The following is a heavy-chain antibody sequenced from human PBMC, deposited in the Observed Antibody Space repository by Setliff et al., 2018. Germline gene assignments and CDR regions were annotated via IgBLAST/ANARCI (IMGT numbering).Heavy chain of an antibody. CDR3: AKEPAVSLTEAVRRTYYDYAMDA. Sequence: ASVKVSCKASGYTFTNYGINWVRQAPGQGLEWMGWINNYNMNTNYPQKFLGRVTMTTDTSTSTAYMELRSLRPDDTAVYFCAKEPAVSLTEAVRRTYYDYAMDAWGQGTTVTVSS. CDR2: INNYNMNT. CDR1: GYTFTNYG. D-gene: IGHD3-9*01. V-gene: IGHV1-18*01. J-gene: IGHJ6*02.